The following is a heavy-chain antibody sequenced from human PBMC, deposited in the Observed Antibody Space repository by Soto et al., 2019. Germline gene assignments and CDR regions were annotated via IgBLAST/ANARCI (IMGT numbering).Heavy chain of an antibody. J-gene: IGHJ4*02. D-gene: IGHD6-13*01. V-gene: IGHV3-15*01. CDR2: IKSKTDGGTT. CDR3: TSDSGAAAGTFYFDY. CDR1: GFTFSNAW. Sequence: GGSLRLSCAASGFTFSNAWMSWVRQAPGKGLEWVGRIKSKTDGGTTDYAAPVKGRFTISRDDSKNTLYLQMNSLKTEDTAVYYCTSDSGAAAGTFYFDYWGQGTLVTVSS.